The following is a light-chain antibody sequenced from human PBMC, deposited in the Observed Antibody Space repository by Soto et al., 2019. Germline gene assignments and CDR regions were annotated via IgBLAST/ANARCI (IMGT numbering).Light chain of an antibody. CDR2: EVS. V-gene: IGLV2-8*01. J-gene: IGLJ1*01. CDR1: SSDVGGYNY. CDR3: SSYAGSNNQV. Sequence: QSALTQPPSASGSPGQSVTISSTGTSSDVGGYNYVSWYQQHPGRAPKLMIYEVSKRPSGVPDRFSGSKSGNTASLTVSGLQTEDEADYYCSSYAGSNNQVFGTGTQLTV.